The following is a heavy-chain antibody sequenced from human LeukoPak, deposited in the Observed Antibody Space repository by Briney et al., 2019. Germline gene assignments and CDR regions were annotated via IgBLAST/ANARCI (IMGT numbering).Heavy chain of an antibody. CDR3: ARWHYDRSGYYLVDY. J-gene: IGHJ4*02. CDR2: LNPSGGST. D-gene: IGHD3-22*01. Sequence: ASVKVSCKASGYTFTSYYMHWVRQAPGQGLEWMAILNPSGGSTTYAQKLQGRVTMTTDTSTSTANMELRSLRSDDTAVYYCARWHYDRSGYYLVDYWGQGTLLTVSS. CDR1: GYTFTSYY. V-gene: IGHV1-46*01.